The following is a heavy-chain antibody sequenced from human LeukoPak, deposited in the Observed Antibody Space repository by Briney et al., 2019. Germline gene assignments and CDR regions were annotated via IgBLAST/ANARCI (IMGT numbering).Heavy chain of an antibody. J-gene: IGHJ3*01. V-gene: IGHV3-74*01. CDR1: GFTFSSYW. D-gene: IGHD2-8*01. Sequence: PGGSLRLSCAASGFTFSSYWMHWVRQAPGKGLVWVSRITGDGSNTGYADSVKGRFTISRDDSKNTLFLQMNSLRAEDTAIYYCAKDSFSYNGIFDALDVWGQGTMVTVSS. CDR3: AKDSFSYNGIFDALDV. CDR2: ITGDGSNT.